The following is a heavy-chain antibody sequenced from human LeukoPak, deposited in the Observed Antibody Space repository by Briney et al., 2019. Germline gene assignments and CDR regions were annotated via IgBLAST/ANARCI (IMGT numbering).Heavy chain of an antibody. CDR3: ARASYTAMVIPYYFDY. CDR2: INPNSGGT. D-gene: IGHD5-18*01. Sequence: ASVKVSCKASGYTFTGYYMHWVRQAPGQGLEWMGWINPNSGGTNYAQKFQGWVTMTRDTSISTAYMELSRLRSDDTAVYYCARASYTAMVIPYYFDYWGQGTLVTVSS. J-gene: IGHJ4*02. V-gene: IGHV1-2*04. CDR1: GYTFTGYY.